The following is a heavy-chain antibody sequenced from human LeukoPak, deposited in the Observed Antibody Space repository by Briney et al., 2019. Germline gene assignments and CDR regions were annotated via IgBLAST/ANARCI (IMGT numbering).Heavy chain of an antibody. CDR1: GGSISSSSYY. CDR2: IYYSGST. D-gene: IGHD6-19*01. V-gene: IGHV4-39*01. CDR3: AGQGIAVAGTRVDY. Sequence: TSETLSLTCTVSGGSISSSSYYWGWIRQPPGKGLEWIGSIYYSGSTYYNPSLKSRVTISVDTSKNQFSLKLSSVTAADTAVYYCAGQGIAVAGTRVDYWGQGTLVTVSS. J-gene: IGHJ4*02.